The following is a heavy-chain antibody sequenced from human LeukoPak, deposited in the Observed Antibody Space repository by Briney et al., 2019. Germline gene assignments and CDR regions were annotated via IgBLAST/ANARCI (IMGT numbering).Heavy chain of an antibody. CDR3: AKESAYTSPRNYYFET. D-gene: IGHD1-14*01. Sequence: GGSLRLSCGASGFTFSSYAMSWVRQAPGKGLEWVSAISGRADRTYYADSVKGRFTISRDNSKNTLNLQMNSLRAEDTAIYYCAKESAYTSPRNYYFETWGQGTLVTVSS. J-gene: IGHJ4*02. V-gene: IGHV3-23*01. CDR2: ISGRADRT. CDR1: GFTFSSYA.